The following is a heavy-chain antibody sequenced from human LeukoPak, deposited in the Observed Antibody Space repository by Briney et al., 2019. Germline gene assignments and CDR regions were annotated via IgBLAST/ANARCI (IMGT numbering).Heavy chain of an antibody. J-gene: IGHJ4*02. CDR1: GCTFISYA. V-gene: IGHV1-69*04. Sequence: SVKVSFKASGCTFISYANSWVRQAPGQGLEWMGRIIPTHEIANYAQKFQGRITITADKSTSTAYMELSSLRPEDTAVYYCARVISGTWLWFWGQGTLVTVSS. D-gene: IGHD1-14*01. CDR3: ARVISGTWLWF. CDR2: IIPTHEIA.